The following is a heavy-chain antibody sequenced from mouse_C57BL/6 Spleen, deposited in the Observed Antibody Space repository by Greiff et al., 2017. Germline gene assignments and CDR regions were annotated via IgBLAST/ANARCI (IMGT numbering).Heavy chain of an antibody. CDR3: ARGVLLRYNYFDY. J-gene: IGHJ2*01. Sequence: QVQLQQPGAELVRPGSSVKLSCKASGYTFTSYWMHWVKQRPIQGLEWIGNIDPSDSETNYNQKFKDKAILTVDKSSSTAYMQLSSLTSEDSAVYYCARGVLLRYNYFDYWGQGTTLTVSS. CDR1: GYTFTSYW. CDR2: IDPSDSET. V-gene: IGHV1-52*01. D-gene: IGHD1-1*01.